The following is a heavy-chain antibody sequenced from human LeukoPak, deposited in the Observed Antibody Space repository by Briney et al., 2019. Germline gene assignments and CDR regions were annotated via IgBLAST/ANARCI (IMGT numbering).Heavy chain of an antibody. J-gene: IGHJ4*02. V-gene: IGHV3-11*04. CDR2: ISSSGSTI. D-gene: IGHD2-2*01. CDR3: ARFTGVVVPAAFDY. Sequence: GGSLRLSCAASGFTFSDYYVSWIRQAPGKGLEWVSYISSSGSTIYYADSVKGRFTISRDNAKNSLYLQMNSLRAEDTAVYYCARFTGVVVPAAFDYWGQGTLVTVSS. CDR1: GFTFSDYY.